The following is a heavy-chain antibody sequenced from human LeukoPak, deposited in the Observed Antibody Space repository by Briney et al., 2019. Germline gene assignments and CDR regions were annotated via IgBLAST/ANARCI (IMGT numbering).Heavy chain of an antibody. Sequence: SETLSLTCTVSGGSISSYYWSWIRQPPGKGLEWIGYISYSGSTNYNPSLKSRVTISVDTSKNQFSLKLSSVTAADTAVYYCARTHWGFDYWGQGTLVTVSS. CDR1: GGSISSYY. CDR2: ISYSGST. V-gene: IGHV4-59*12. J-gene: IGHJ4*02. CDR3: ARTHWGFDY. D-gene: IGHD3-16*01.